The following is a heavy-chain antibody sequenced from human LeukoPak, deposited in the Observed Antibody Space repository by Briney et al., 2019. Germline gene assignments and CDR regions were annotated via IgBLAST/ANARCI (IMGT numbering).Heavy chain of an antibody. D-gene: IGHD6-13*01. J-gene: IGHJ4*02. CDR2: IKSKTDGGTT. V-gene: IGHV3-15*01. CDR3: TTGALRRIAAAGTARLLYYFDY. Sequence: GGSLRLSCAASGFTFSNAWMSWVRQAPGKGLEWVGRIKSKTDGGTTDYAAPVKGRFTISRDDSKNTLYLQMNSLKTEDTAVYYCTTGALRRIAAAGTARLLYYFDYWGQGTLVTVSS. CDR1: GFTFSNAW.